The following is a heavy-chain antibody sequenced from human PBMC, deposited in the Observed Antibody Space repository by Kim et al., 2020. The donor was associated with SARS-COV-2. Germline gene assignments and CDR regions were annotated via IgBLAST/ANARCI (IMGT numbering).Heavy chain of an antibody. J-gene: IGHJ6*04. Sequence: GGSLRLSCAASGFTFSSYGMHWVRQAPGKGLEWVAVISYDGSNKYYADSVNGRFTISRDNSKNTLYLHMNRLRAEDTAVYYGAKEFVATVREVFYYYGLGAWGKGTTVTVSS. V-gene: IGHV3-30*18. D-gene: IGHD1-26*01. CDR2: ISYDGSNK. CDR3: AKEFVATVREVFYYYGLGA. CDR1: GFTFSSYG.